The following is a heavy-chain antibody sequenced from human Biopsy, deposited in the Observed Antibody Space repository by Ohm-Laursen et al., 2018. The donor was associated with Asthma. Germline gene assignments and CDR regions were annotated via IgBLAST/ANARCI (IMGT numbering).Heavy chain of an antibody. CDR1: GFSFDDCA. V-gene: IGHV3-9*01. CDR3: AKSADYYDSTDYLDF. Sequence: SLRLSCAASGFSFDDCAMHWVRQAPGKGLEWVSSISWNSGNIDYADSVRGRFTISRDNAKNPLYLQMQSLRPEDTAFYYCAKSADYYDSTDYLDFWGRGTLVTVSS. J-gene: IGHJ4*01. D-gene: IGHD3-22*01. CDR2: ISWNSGNI.